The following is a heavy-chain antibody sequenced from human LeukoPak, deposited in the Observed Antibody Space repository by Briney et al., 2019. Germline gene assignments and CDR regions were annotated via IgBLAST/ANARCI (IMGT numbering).Heavy chain of an antibody. Sequence: GGSLRLSCAASGFTNAWMSWVRQAPGKGLEWVGRIKTSIDGGTTDYAAPVKGRFSISRDDSKNTVYLEMSSLKTEDTAVYYCTTDRSWDGSGSYWFDSWGQGTLVTVSS. CDR2: IKTSIDGGTT. CDR1: GFTNAW. J-gene: IGHJ5*01. V-gene: IGHV3-15*01. D-gene: IGHD3-10*01. CDR3: TTDRSWDGSGSYWFDS.